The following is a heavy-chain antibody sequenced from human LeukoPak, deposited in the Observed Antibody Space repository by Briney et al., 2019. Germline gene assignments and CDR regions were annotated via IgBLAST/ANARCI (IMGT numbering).Heavy chain of an antibody. CDR2: ISGSGGST. V-gene: IGHV3-23*01. J-gene: IGHJ6*03. CDR3: AKSRYVWDDSHNMDV. D-gene: IGHD3-16*01. Sequence: GGSLRLSCAASGFTFSSYAMSWVRQAPGKRLEWVSAISGSGGSTYYADSVKGRFTISRDNSKNTLYLQMNSLRAEDTAVYYCAKSRYVWDDSHNMDVWGKGTTVTVSS. CDR1: GFTFSSYA.